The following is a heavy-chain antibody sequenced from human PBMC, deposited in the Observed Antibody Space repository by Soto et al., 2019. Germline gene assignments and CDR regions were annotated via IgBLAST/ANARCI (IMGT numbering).Heavy chain of an antibody. V-gene: IGHV4-34*01. CDR2: INYRGIT. CDR3: ARAPMDDYGNYYDGMDV. D-gene: IGHD4-17*01. CDR1: GGSFRGYS. J-gene: IGHJ6*02. Sequence: QVQLQQWGAGLLKPSETLSLTCGVSGGSFRGYSWNWIRQSPEKGLEWIGEINYRGITSYNPSLRSRVTISLDTSTNRFSLTFTSVTAADTAIYYCARAPMDDYGNYYDGMDVWGQGTTITVS.